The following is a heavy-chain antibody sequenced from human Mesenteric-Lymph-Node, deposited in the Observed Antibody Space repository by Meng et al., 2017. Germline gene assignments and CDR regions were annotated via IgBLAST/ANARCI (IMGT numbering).Heavy chain of an antibody. Sequence: GESLKISCVASGLTLTTNSMHWVRQAPGKGLEWVANIKQDGSVKSYVGSVRGRFTISRDNAKNSLYLQMNSLRADDTALYYCATSSAAAGNDWGQGTLVTVSS. CDR3: ATSSAAAGND. CDR1: GLTLTTNS. D-gene: IGHD6-13*01. V-gene: IGHV3-7*01. CDR2: IKQDGSVK. J-gene: IGHJ4*02.